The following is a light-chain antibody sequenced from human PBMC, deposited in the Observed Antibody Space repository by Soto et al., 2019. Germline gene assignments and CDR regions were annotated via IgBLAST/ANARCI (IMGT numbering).Light chain of an antibody. CDR3: QQYNSYRA. CDR1: QSIDTW. J-gene: IGKJ1*01. CDR2: KAS. Sequence: DIQRTQSPSTLSASVGDRVTITCRASQSIDTWLAWHQQKPGQVPKLLISKASSLESGVPSRFSGGGSGTEFTLTISSLQPDDSATYYCQQYNSYRAFGQGTKVDIK. V-gene: IGKV1-5*03.